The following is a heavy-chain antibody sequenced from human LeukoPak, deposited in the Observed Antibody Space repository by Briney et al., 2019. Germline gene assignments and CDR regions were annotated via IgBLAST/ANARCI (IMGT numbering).Heavy chain of an antibody. Sequence: GGSLRLSCAASGFTVSSNYMSWVRQAPGKGLEWVSVIYSGGTTDYADSVKGRFTISRDNSKNTLYLQMNSLRAEDTAVYYCASGYSYGRLFDYWGQGTLATVSS. CDR3: ASGYSYGRLFDY. J-gene: IGHJ4*02. CDR2: IYSGGTT. V-gene: IGHV3-53*01. CDR1: GFTVSSNY. D-gene: IGHD5-18*01.